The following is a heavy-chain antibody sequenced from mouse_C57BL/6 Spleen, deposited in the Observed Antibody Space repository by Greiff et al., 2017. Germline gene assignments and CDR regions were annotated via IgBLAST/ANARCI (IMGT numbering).Heavy chain of an antibody. J-gene: IGHJ4*01. CDR3: ARRLRWDYAMDY. Sequence: QVQLKQPGAELVRPGSSVKLSCKASGYTFTSYWMDWVKQRPGQGLEWIGNIYPSDSETHYNQKFKDKATLTVDKSSSTAYMQLSSLTSEDSAVYYCARRLRWDYAMDYWGQGTSVTVSS. V-gene: IGHV1-61*01. CDR2: IYPSDSET. CDR1: GYTFTSYW. D-gene: IGHD3-2*02.